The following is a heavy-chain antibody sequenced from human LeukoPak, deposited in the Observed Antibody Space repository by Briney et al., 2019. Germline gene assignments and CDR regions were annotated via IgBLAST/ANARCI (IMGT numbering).Heavy chain of an antibody. CDR3: ARRDIVATIST. J-gene: IGHJ4*02. V-gene: IGHV4-4*07. Sequence: SETLSLTCTVSGGSISSYYWSWIRQPAGKGLEWIGRIYTSGSTNYNPSLKSRVTISVDTSKNQFFLKLSSVTAADTAVYYCARRDIVATISTWGQGTLVTVSS. D-gene: IGHD5-12*01. CDR2: IYTSGST. CDR1: GGSISSYY.